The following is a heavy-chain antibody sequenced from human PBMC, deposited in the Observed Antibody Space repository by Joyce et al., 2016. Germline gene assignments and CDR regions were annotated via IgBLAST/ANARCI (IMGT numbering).Heavy chain of an antibody. J-gene: IGHJ4*02. CDR1: GFTFSSYS. Sequence: EVQLVESGGGLVKPGGSLRLSCAASGFTFSSYSMSWVRQAPGKGVEWVSALSSRSYYIKYTDSVKGRFTISRDNAKNSLYMQMNSLRVEDTAVYYCARSSYTNGIFDYWGQGTLVTVSS. CDR3: ARSSYTNGIFDY. CDR2: LSSRSYYI. D-gene: IGHD2-8*01. V-gene: IGHV3-21*01.